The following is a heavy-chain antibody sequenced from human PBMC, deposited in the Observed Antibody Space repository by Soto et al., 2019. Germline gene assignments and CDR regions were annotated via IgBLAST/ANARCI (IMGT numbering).Heavy chain of an antibody. V-gene: IGHV4-59*08. D-gene: IGHD4-17*01. Sequence: QVQLQESGPGLVKPSETLSLTCTVSGGSISGYFWSWIRQPPGKNLEWIGYIYFRGATNYNPSLRSRVTMSVDTSKNQFSLKLSSVTAADTAVYYCARHPLESAYGDYALADWGQGALVIVSS. CDR2: IYFRGAT. J-gene: IGHJ4*02. CDR1: GGSISGYF. CDR3: ARHPLESAYGDYALAD.